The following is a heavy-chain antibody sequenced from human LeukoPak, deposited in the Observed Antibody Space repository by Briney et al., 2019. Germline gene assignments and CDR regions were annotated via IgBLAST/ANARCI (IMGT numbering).Heavy chain of an antibody. Sequence: PSQTLSLTCTVSGGSISSGGYYWSWIRQHPGKGLEWIGYIYYSGSTYYNPSLESRVTISVDTSKNQFSLKLSSVTAADTAVYYCASWMITMGLFDPWGQGTLVTVSS. V-gene: IGHV4-31*03. D-gene: IGHD3-10*01. CDR1: GGSISSGGYY. CDR3: ASWMITMGLFDP. J-gene: IGHJ5*02. CDR2: IYYSGST.